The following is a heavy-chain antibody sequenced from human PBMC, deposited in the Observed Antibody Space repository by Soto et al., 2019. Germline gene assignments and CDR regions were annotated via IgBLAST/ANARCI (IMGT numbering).Heavy chain of an antibody. Sequence: PSDNLSLTCAVYGGSFSDYYWSWIRQPPGKGLEWIGEINHSGSTNYNPSLKSRVNISVDTSKNQFSLRLSSVTAADTAVDYCATNYGGNYYYGMDVWGQGITVT. V-gene: IGHV4-34*01. J-gene: IGHJ6*02. CDR1: GGSFSDYY. CDR3: ATNYGGNYYYGMDV. D-gene: IGHD1-26*01. CDR2: INHSGST.